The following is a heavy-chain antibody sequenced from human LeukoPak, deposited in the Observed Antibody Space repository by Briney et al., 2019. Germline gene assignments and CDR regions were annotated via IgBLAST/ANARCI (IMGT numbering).Heavy chain of an antibody. J-gene: IGHJ4*02. CDR3: ARAKPGDFWSGYPHNCYFDY. D-gene: IGHD3-3*01. CDR2: INHSGST. V-gene: IGHV4-34*01. CDR1: GGSFSGYY. Sequence: PSETLSLTCAVYGGSFSGYYWSWIRQPPGKGLEWIGEINHSGSTNYNPSLKSRVTISVDTSKNQFSLKLSSVTAADTAVYYCARAKPGDFWSGYPHNCYFDYWGQGTLVTVSS.